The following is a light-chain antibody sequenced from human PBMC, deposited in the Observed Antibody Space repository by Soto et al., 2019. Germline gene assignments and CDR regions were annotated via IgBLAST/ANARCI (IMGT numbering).Light chain of an antibody. Sequence: QSVLTQPRSVSGSPGQSVTISCTGTGSDVGGYNFVSWYQQHPGKAPKVMIYDVSKRPSGVPDRFSGSKSGNTASLTISGLQAEDEAHYYCCSYGGSYTYVFGTGTKVTVL. V-gene: IGLV2-11*01. J-gene: IGLJ1*01. CDR3: CSYGGSYTYV. CDR2: DVS. CDR1: GSDVGGYNF.